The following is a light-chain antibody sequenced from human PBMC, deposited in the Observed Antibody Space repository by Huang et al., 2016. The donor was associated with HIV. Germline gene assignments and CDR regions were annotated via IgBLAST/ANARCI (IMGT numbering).Light chain of an antibody. CDR2: GAS. CDR3: QQSYDART. V-gene: IGKV1-39*01. Sequence: DIQMTQSPSSLSASIGDRVTITCRASQSISSHLNWYQQKPGKAPTLLIYGASKLQTGVPSRFSGSGSGTDVTLAISSLQPEDFATYYCQQSYDARTFGQGTKVEI. CDR1: QSISSH. J-gene: IGKJ1*01.